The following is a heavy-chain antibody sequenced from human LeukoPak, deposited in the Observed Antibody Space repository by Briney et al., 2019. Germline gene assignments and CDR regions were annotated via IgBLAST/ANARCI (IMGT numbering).Heavy chain of an antibody. V-gene: IGHV3-23*01. Sequence: PGGSLRLPCAASGFTFSSYAMSWVRQAPGKGLEWVSAISGSGGSTYYADSVKGRFTISRDNSKNTLYLQMNSLREEDTAVYYCAKDAKAESSGSYGMDVWGQGTTVTVSS. CDR2: ISGSGGST. CDR1: GFTFSSYA. CDR3: AKDAKAESSGSYGMDV. D-gene: IGHD1-26*01. J-gene: IGHJ6*02.